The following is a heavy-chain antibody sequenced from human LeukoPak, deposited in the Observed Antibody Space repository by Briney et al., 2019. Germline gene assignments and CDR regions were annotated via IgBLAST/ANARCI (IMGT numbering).Heavy chain of an antibody. Sequence: GRSLRLSCAASGFTFSSYAMHWVRQAPGKGLEWVAVISYDGSNKYYADSVKGRFTISRDNSKNTLYLQVNSLRAEDTAVYYCATYGYGSGSFPLPIDYWGQGTLVTVSS. J-gene: IGHJ4*02. CDR1: GFTFSSYA. V-gene: IGHV3-30*04. D-gene: IGHD3-10*01. CDR3: ATYGYGSGSFPLPIDY. CDR2: ISYDGSNK.